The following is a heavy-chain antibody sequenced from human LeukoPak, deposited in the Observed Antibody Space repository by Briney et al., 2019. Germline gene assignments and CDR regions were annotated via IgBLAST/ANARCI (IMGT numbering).Heavy chain of an antibody. CDR1: GFTFSDYY. CDR2: IKQDGSEK. J-gene: IGHJ4*02. D-gene: IGHD3-3*01. V-gene: IGHV3-7*01. Sequence: GGSLRLSCAASGFTFSDYYMSWIRQAPGKGLEWVANIKQDGSEKYYVDSVKGRFTISRDNAKNSLYLQMNSLRAEDTAVYYCAVEWLLNYWGQGTLVTVSS. CDR3: AVEWLLNY.